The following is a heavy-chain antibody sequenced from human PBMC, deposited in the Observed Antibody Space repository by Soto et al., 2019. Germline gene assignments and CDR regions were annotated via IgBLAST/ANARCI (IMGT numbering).Heavy chain of an antibody. V-gene: IGHV3-74*01. Sequence: GGSLRLSCAASGFTFSNSWMHWVRQAAGKGLVWVSRIQSDGSITTYADTVKGRFTISRDHAKDTLYLHMNSLRAEDTGIYCCVREKDYIGAYYSGMDVWGEGTTVPVS. CDR1: GFTFSNSW. CDR3: VREKDYIGAYYSGMDV. CDR2: IQSDGSIT. D-gene: IGHD4-4*01. J-gene: IGHJ6*02.